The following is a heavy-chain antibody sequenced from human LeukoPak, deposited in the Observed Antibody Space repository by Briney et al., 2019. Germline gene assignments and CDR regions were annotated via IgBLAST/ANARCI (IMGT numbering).Heavy chain of an antibody. CDR3: ARGLFYYTGMDV. CDR2: IKQDGGET. V-gene: IGHV3-7*01. CDR1: GFTLSNYW. J-gene: IGHJ6*02. Sequence: PGGSLRLSCAASGFTLSNYWLTWFRQTPGKGLEWVANIKQDGGETYYVDSVEGRFTISRDNAKSSLFLQMNSLRAEDTAVYYCARGLFYYTGMDVWGQGTTVTVSS.